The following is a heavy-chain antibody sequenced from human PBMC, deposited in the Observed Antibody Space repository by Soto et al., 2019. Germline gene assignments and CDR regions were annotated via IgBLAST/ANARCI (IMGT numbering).Heavy chain of an antibody. D-gene: IGHD6-13*01. CDR3: ARDLGQQLFDY. J-gene: IGHJ4*02. CDR2: ISAYNGNK. V-gene: IGHV1-18*01. CDR1: GYTFTSYG. Sequence: ASVKVSCKASGYTFTSYGISWVRQAPGQGLEWMGWISAYNGNKKYAQKLQGRVSMTTDTSTSTAYMELRSLRSDDTAVYYCARDLGQQLFDYWGQGTLVTVPQ.